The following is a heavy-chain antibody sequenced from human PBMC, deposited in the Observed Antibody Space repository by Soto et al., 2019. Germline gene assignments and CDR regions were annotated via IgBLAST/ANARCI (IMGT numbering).Heavy chain of an antibody. J-gene: IGHJ5*02. CDR2: INQSGNT. Sequence: PSETLSLTCSIYSGSFSGYYWSWIRQPPGKGLEWIGEINQSGNTNYSPSLKSRVTISVDTSKNQFSLKLKSVSAADTAVYYCARHVSLGYCTPTSCDLLSWFDAWGQGTQVTV. V-gene: IGHV4-34*01. CDR3: ARHVSLGYCTPTSCDLLSWFDA. CDR1: SGSFSGYY. D-gene: IGHD2-2*01.